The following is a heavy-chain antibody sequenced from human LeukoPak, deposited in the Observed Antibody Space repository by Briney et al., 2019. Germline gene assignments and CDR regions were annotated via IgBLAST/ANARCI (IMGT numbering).Heavy chain of an antibody. CDR3: ARGIAVAGIDY. CDR2: ISSSSSYI. J-gene: IGHJ4*02. Sequence: GGSLRLSCAASGFTFSSYGMNWVRQAPGKGLEWVSSISSSSSYIYYADSVKGRFTISRDNAKNSLYLQMNSLRAEDTAVYYCARGIAVAGIDYWGQGTLVTVSS. CDR1: GFTFSSYG. V-gene: IGHV3-21*01. D-gene: IGHD6-19*01.